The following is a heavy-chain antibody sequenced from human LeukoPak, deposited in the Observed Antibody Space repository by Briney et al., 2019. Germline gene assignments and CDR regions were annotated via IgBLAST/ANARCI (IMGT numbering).Heavy chain of an antibody. D-gene: IGHD6-19*01. V-gene: IGHV3-23*01. CDR2: ISGSGGST. J-gene: IGHJ4*02. CDR1: GLTFSSYA. CDR3: AAIAVAGTYLDY. Sequence: GGSLRLSCAAAGLTFSSYAMSWVRQAPGKGLEWVSAISGSGGSTYYADSVKGRFTISRDNSKNTLYLQMNSLRAEDTAVYYCAAIAVAGTYLDYWGQGTLVTVSS.